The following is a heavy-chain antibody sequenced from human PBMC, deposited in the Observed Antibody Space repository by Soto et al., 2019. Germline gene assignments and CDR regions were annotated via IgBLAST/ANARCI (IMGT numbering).Heavy chain of an antibody. D-gene: IGHD3-16*01. J-gene: IGHJ4*02. CDR2: ISSSGNTI. CDR3: ARVVRPSWGFDY. CDR1: GFTSSDYY. V-gene: IGHV3-11*01. Sequence: PGGSLTLSCAASGFTSSDYYMSWIRQAPGKGLEWVSYISSSGNTIYYADSVKGRFTISRDNAKNSLYLQMNSLRAEDTAVYYCARVVRPSWGFDYRGQGTLVTVSS.